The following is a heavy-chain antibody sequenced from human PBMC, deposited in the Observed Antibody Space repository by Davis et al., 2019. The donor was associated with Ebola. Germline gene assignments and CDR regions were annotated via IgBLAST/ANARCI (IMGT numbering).Heavy chain of an antibody. J-gene: IGHJ4*02. Sequence: GGSLRLSCAASGFTFSNHWMTWVRQAPGKGLQWVANIKQDGSEKYYVDSVKGRFTISRDNAKNSLFLQMNSLRVEDTAVYYCTREDGVAIDYWGQGILVTVSS. CDR1: GFTFSNHW. CDR2: IKQDGSEK. CDR3: TREDGVAIDY. D-gene: IGHD2-8*01. V-gene: IGHV3-7*01.